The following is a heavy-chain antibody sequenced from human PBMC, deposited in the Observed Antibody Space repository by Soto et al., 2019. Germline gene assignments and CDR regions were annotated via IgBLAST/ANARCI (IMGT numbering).Heavy chain of an antibody. V-gene: IGHV3-30-3*01. Sequence: QVQVVESGGGVVQPGRSLRLSCAASGFSFSNYAMNWVRQAPGKGLEWMTLISYDGTTKYYADSVKGRFTFSRDISKNTLYLQMNSLRPEDTAVYFCARAAPPRREVLDYYYGMDVWGQGTTVIVSS. CDR2: ISYDGTTK. CDR1: GFSFSNYA. CDR3: ARAAPPRREVLDYYYGMDV. D-gene: IGHD1-26*01. J-gene: IGHJ6*02.